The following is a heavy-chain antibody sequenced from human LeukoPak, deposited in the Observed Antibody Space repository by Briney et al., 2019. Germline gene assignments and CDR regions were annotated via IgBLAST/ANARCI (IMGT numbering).Heavy chain of an antibody. V-gene: IGHV3-48*03. CDR3: AKGGSQGDCSGGTCYGDY. D-gene: IGHD2-15*01. J-gene: IGHJ4*02. CDR1: GFTFSYYE. CDR2: ISREGFGI. Sequence: PGGSLRLSCVGSGFTFSYYEMNWVRQAPGKGLEWLAFISREGFGIHYAASVEGRFTISRDNAKNTLYLQITSMRDADTAVYYCAKGGSQGDCSGGTCYGDYWGQGTLVTVSS.